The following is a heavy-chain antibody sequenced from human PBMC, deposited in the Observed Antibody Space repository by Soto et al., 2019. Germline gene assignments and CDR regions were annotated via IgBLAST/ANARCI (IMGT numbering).Heavy chain of an antibody. V-gene: IGHV3-23*05. CDR1: GFAFSDCA. J-gene: IGHJ4*02. D-gene: IGHD2-21*02. CDR2: IKTSGDTT. CDR3: TKDVTGDIGADF. Sequence: GESLKISCAASGFAFSDCAMSWGRQAPGKGLEWVSTIKTSGDTTFYADPVKGRFTTSRDDSKNTLYLQMNSLRAEDTATYYCTKDVTGDIGADFWGQGTPVTVSS.